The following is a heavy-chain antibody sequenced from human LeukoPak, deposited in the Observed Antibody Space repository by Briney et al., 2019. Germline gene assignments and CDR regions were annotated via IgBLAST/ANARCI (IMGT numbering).Heavy chain of an antibody. J-gene: IGHJ4*02. V-gene: IGHV1-8*01. CDR1: GYTFTSYV. D-gene: IGHD5/OR15-5a*01. CDR2: MGARHGYT. Sequence: ASVKVSCKASGYTFTSYVINWVRQAPGQGLEWMGWMGARHGYTGSAQRFQGRITMTRDTSISTAYMELSSLTSDDTAVYYCARGWISGDVSEYYFEIWGQGTLVTVSS. CDR3: ARGWISGDVSEYYFEI.